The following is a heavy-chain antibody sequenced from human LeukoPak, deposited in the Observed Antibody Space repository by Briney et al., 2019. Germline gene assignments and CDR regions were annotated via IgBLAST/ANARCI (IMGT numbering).Heavy chain of an antibody. D-gene: IGHD5-12*01. V-gene: IGHV4-4*09. CDR1: GGSISSYY. CDR2: IYASGST. CDR3: ASRPTMLAGGYFAY. Sequence: SETLSLTCTVSGGSISSYYWSWIRQPPGKGLEWIGYIYASGSTNYNPSLKSRVTISIDTSKKQFSLKLSSVTAADTAVYYCASRPTMLAGGYFAYWGQGTLASVS. J-gene: IGHJ4*02.